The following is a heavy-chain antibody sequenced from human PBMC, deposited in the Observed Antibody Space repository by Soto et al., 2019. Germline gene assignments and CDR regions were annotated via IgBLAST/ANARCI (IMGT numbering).Heavy chain of an antibody. D-gene: IGHD5-18*01. CDR3: ARHIHTQGFESYFDS. V-gene: IGHV4-39*01. J-gene: IGHJ4*02. CDR1: GGSITSSGSA. CDR2: IDYSGNI. Sequence: QLQLQESGPGLVKPSETLSLTCNASGGSITSSGSAWGWIRQSPGKGLEWIGTIDYSGNIYYIPSLKSRINISVDTSKNQISLKLSSVTAADTAVYSCARHIHTQGFESYFDSWGQGNLVTVSS.